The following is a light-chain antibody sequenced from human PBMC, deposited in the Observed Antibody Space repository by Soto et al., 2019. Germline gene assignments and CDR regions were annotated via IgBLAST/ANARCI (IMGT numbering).Light chain of an antibody. J-gene: IGLJ1*01. V-gene: IGLV2-14*01. CDR1: SSDVGGHDY. Sequence: QSVLTQPASVSGSPGQSITISCTGTSSDVGGHDYVSWYQQHPGKAPKLIIYEVRNRPSGVSNRFSGSKSGNTASLTISGLQAEDEADYYCSLYTSENAYVFGTGTKVTVL. CDR3: SLYTSENAYV. CDR2: EVR.